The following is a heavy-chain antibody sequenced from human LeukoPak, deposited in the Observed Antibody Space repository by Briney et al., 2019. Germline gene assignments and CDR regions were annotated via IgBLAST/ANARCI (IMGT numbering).Heavy chain of an antibody. Sequence: SETLSLACTVAGGSISRYYWSWIRQPPGKGLEWIGYIYYSGSTTYNPSLKSRVTISVDTSKNQLSLKLSSVTAADTYVYYCARGGRGLSLGEAFDYRGQGTLVTVSS. V-gene: IGHV4-59*01. J-gene: IGHJ4*02. CDR1: GGSISRYY. D-gene: IGHD3-16*01. CDR2: IYYSGST. CDR3: ARGGRGLSLGEAFDY.